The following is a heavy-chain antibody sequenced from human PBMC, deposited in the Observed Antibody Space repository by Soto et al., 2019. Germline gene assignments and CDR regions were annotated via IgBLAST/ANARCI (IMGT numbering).Heavy chain of an antibody. J-gene: IGHJ6*02. D-gene: IGHD4-4*01. V-gene: IGHV3-33*01. CDR3: ARDYTYYYYGMDV. CDR2: IWYDGSNK. CDR1: GFTFSSYG. Sequence: GGSLRLSCAASGFTFSSYGMHWVRQAPGKGLEWVAVIWYDGSNKYYADSVRGRFTISRDNSKNTLYLQMNSLRAEDTAVYYCARDYTYYYYGMDVWGQGTTVTVYS.